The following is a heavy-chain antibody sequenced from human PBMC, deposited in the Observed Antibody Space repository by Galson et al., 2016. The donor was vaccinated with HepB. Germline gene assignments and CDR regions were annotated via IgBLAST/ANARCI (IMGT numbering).Heavy chain of an antibody. CDR3: ARIRYSGYDFDS. Sequence: LRLSCAASGFTFSSHWMSWVRQAPGKGLEWVANINQDGGEKYYVDSVKGRFTVSRDNAKNSLYLQMNSLRAEDTAALFCARIRYSGYDFDSWGQGTLVTVSS. CDR2: INQDGGEK. V-gene: IGHV3-7*01. D-gene: IGHD5-12*01. CDR1: GFTFSSHW. J-gene: IGHJ4*02.